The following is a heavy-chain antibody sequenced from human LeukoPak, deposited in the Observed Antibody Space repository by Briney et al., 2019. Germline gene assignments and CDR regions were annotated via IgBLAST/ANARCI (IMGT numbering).Heavy chain of an antibody. D-gene: IGHD2/OR15-2a*01. V-gene: IGHV3-43*02. J-gene: IGHJ6*02. CDR2: IRADGGRT. CDR3: GTWAFYHGLDV. CDR1: GFSFGAYA. Sequence: GGSLRLSCAASGFSFGAYAMHWVRQAPGKGLEWVSLIRADGGRTYYADSVNGRFTISRDNSENSLYLQMNSLRTDDTALYYCGTWAFYHGLDVWGQGTTVTVSS.